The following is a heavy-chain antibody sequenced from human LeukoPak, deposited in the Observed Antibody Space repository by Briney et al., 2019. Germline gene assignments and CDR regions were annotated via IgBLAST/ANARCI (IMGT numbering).Heavy chain of an antibody. CDR3: ARGGGLDV. Sequence: GGSLRLSCAASGFTFNTYTMNWARQAPGKGLEWVASINHNGNVNYYVDSVKGRFTISRDNAKNSLYLQMSNLRAEDTAVYFCARGGGLDVWGQGATVTVSS. D-gene: IGHD3-16*01. V-gene: IGHV3-7*03. CDR1: GFTFNTYT. J-gene: IGHJ6*02. CDR2: INHNGNVN.